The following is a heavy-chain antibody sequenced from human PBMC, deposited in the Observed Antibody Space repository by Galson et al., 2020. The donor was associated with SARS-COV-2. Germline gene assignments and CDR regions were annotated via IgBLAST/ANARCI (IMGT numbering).Heavy chain of an antibody. D-gene: IGHD6-19*01. CDR1: GFTFSSFG. CDR2: IWYDGTYK. CDR3: ARDRQIAVADNTGDNWFDP. J-gene: IGHJ5*02. V-gene: IGHV3-33*08. Sequence: TGGSLRLSCAASGFTFSSFGMHWVRQAPGKGLEWVAVIWYDGTYKFYVESVKGRFTVSRDTSKSTLYLQMNSLREEDTAMYYCARDRQIAVADNTGDNWFDPWGQGTLVTVSS.